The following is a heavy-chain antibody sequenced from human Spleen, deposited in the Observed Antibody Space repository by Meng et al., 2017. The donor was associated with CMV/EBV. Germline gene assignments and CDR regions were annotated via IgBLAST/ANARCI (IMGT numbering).Heavy chain of an antibody. J-gene: IGHJ4*02. V-gene: IGHV3-48*03. CDR2: ISSSGSTI. Sequence: GGSLRLSCAASGFTFSSYEMNWVRQAPGKGLEWVSYISSSGSTIYYADSVKGRFTISRDNAKNLLYLQMNSLRAEDTAVYYCARVRIAARVFDYWGQGTLVTVSS. CDR1: GFTFSSYE. D-gene: IGHD6-6*01. CDR3: ARVRIAARVFDY.